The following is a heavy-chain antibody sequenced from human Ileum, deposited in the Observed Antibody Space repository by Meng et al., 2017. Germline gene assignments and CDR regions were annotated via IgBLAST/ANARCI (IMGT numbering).Heavy chain of an antibody. V-gene: IGHV4-34*01. D-gene: IGHD1-26*01. CDR2: IHHSGRT. Sequence: QVQLSQWGAGLLKPSETLSRTCAVVGGSFNDYYWSWVRQSPGKGLEWIGQIHHSGRTNYKSSLERRVTISVDTSKSQFSLKLTSVTAADTAMYYCVRGPARETHDFDYWGQGALVTVSS. CDR1: GGSFNDYY. J-gene: IGHJ4*02. CDR3: VRGPARETHDFDY.